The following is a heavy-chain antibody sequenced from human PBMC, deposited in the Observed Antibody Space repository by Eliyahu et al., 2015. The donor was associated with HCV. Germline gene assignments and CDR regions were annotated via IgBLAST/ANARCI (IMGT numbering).Heavy chain of an antibody. Sequence: EVQLVESGGGLVQPGGSLRLSCAASGFTFSSYWMHWVRQAPGKGLVWVSRINSDGSSTSYADSVKGRFTISRDNAKNTLYLQMNSLRAEDTAVYYCARIGGNSPYYYGMDVWGQGTTVTVSS. D-gene: IGHD4-23*01. J-gene: IGHJ6*02. V-gene: IGHV3-74*01. CDR1: GFTFSSYW. CDR2: INSDGSST. CDR3: ARIGGNSPYYYGMDV.